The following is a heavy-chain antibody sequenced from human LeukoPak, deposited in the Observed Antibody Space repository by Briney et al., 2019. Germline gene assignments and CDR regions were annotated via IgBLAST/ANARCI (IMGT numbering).Heavy chain of an antibody. CDR3: ATCRGGGDCFYFDS. J-gene: IGHJ4*02. Sequence: SVKVSCKASGYTFTSYGIRWMRQAPGQGLEWMGGIIPIFGTTNYAQKFQGRVTITADESTSTAYMELRGLISEDTAVYYCATCRGGGDCFYFDSWGQGTLVTVSS. CDR1: GYTFTSYG. CDR2: IIPIFGTT. V-gene: IGHV1-69*13. D-gene: IGHD2-21*01.